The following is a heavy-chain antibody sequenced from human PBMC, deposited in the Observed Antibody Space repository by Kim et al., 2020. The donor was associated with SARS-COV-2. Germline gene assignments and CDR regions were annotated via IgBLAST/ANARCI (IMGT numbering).Heavy chain of an antibody. CDR2: INSDGSTT. D-gene: IGHD2-15*01. CDR3: ARRNGGSPDWYFDL. CDR1: GFNFRNYW. V-gene: IGHV3-74*01. J-gene: IGHJ2*01. Sequence: GGSLRLSCAASGFNFRNYWMHWVRQAPGKGLVWVSRINSDGSTTSYADSVKGRFTISKDTAKNTLYLQMNSLRAEDTAVYYCARRNGGSPDWYFDLWGRGTLVTVSS.